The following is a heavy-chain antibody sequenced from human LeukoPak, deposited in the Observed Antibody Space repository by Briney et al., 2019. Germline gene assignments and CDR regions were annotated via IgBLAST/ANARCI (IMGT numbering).Heavy chain of an antibody. Sequence: SETLSLTCAASGYSISNGYYWGWIRQPPGKGLEWIGSIYHTGNTYYNPSLKSRVTISVDTSKNQFSLKLSSVTAADTAVYYCARRMGCSGSTCYGDYWGQGILVTVSS. D-gene: IGHD2-15*01. J-gene: IGHJ4*02. CDR2: IYHTGNT. CDR1: GYSISNGYY. CDR3: ARRMGCSGSTCYGDY. V-gene: IGHV4-38-2*01.